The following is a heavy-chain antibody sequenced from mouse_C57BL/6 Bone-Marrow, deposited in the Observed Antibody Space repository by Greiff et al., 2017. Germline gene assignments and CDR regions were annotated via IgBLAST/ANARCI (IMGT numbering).Heavy chain of an antibody. D-gene: IGHD1-1*01. CDR2: IDPETGGT. CDR3: TREDGSSYGD. Sequence: LVESGAELVRPGASVTLSCKASGYTFTDYEMHWVKQTPVHGLEWIGAIDPETGGTAYNQKFKGKAILTADKSSSTAYMELRSLTSEDSAVYYCTREDGSSYGDWGQGTTLTVSS. V-gene: IGHV1-15*01. J-gene: IGHJ2*01. CDR1: GYTFTDYE.